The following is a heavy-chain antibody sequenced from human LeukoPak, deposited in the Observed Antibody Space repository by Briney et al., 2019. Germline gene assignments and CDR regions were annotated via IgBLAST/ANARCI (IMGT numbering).Heavy chain of an antibody. CDR2: IYPGDSDT. D-gene: IGHD3-22*01. CDR3: ARLPYYDTSGYLDY. V-gene: IGHV5-51*01. Sequence: GESLKISCKGSGYSFTNYWIGWVRQMPGKGLEWMGIIYPGDSDTRYSPSFQGQVTTSVDKSISTAYLQWSSLKASDTAMYYCARLPYYDTSGYLDYWGQGTLVIVSS. J-gene: IGHJ4*02. CDR1: GYSFTNYW.